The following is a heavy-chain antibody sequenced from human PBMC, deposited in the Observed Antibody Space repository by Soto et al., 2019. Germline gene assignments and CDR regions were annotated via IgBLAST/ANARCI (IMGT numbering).Heavy chain of an antibody. Sequence: GASVKVSCKASGYTFTGYYMHWVRQAPGQGLEWMGWINTNSGGTNYAQKFQGWVTMTRDTSISTAYMELSRLRSDDTAVYYCASRIAAAGYAFDIWGQGTMVTVSS. V-gene: IGHV1-2*04. J-gene: IGHJ3*02. D-gene: IGHD6-13*01. CDR2: INTNSGGT. CDR1: GYTFTGYY. CDR3: ASRIAAAGYAFDI.